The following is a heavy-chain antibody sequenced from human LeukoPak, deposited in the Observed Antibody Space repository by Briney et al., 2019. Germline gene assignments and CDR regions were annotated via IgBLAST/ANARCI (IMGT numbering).Heavy chain of an antibody. J-gene: IGHJ4*02. V-gene: IGHV1-2*04. CDR1: GYTFTSYG. Sequence: ASVKVSCKASGYTFTSYGISWVRQAPGQGLEWMGWINPNSGGTNYAQKFQGWVTMTRDTSISTAYMELSRLRSDDTAVYYCARGDDILTGYFVSPGPYDDYWGQGTLVTVSS. CDR2: INPNSGGT. CDR3: ARGDDILTGYFVSPGPYDDY. D-gene: IGHD3-9*01.